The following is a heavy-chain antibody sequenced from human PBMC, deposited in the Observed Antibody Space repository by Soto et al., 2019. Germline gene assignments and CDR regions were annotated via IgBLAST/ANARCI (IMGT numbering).Heavy chain of an antibody. J-gene: IGHJ4*02. Sequence: GGSLRLSCAASGFTFSNAWMSWVRQAPGKGLEWVGRIYSKTDGGTTDYAAPVKGRFTISREDSKNTLDLQMNSLKTEDTAVEYCTTERRKRIQGENALAYNDYWGQGTLVTVSS. CDR3: TTERRKRIQGENALAYNDY. V-gene: IGHV3-15*01. CDR2: IYSKTDGGTT. CDR1: GFTFSNAW. D-gene: IGHD3-16*01.